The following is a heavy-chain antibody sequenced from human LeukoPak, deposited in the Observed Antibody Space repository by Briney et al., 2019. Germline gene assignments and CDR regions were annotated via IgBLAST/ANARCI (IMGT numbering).Heavy chain of an antibody. J-gene: IGHJ4*02. D-gene: IGHD2-21*02. Sequence: GASVKVSCKASGGTFSSYAISWVRQAPGQGLEWMGRIIPIFGIANYAQKFQGRVTITADKSTSTAYMELSSLRSEDTAVYYCARENSDCGGDCRPFDYWGQGTLVTVSS. CDR1: GGTFSSYA. CDR2: IIPIFGIA. V-gene: IGHV1-69*04. CDR3: ARENSDCGGDCRPFDY.